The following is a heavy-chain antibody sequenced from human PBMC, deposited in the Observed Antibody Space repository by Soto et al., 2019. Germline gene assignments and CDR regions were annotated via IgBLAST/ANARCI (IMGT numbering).Heavy chain of an antibody. D-gene: IGHD3-16*01. CDR2: IYYSGST. CDR1: GGSISSYY. CDR3: ARRWGNGFDY. Sequence: SETLSLTCTVSGGSISSYYWSWIRQPPGKGLEWIGHIYYSGSTNYNPSLKSRVTISVDTSKNQFSLKLSSVTAADTAVYYCARRWGNGFDYWGQGTLVTVSS. J-gene: IGHJ4*02. V-gene: IGHV4-59*08.